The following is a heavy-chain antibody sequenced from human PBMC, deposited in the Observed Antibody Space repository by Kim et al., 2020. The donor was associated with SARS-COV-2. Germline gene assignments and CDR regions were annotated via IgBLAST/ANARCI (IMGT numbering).Heavy chain of an antibody. D-gene: IGHD5-12*01. CDR1: GYTFTGYY. Sequence: ASVKVSCKASGYTFTGYYMHWVRQAPGQGLEWMGWINPNSGGTNYAQKFQGRVTMTRDTSISTAYMELSRLRSDDTAVYYCARVFGDGYNYFDYWGQGTLVTVSS. J-gene: IGHJ4*02. CDR2: INPNSGGT. CDR3: ARVFGDGYNYFDY. V-gene: IGHV1-2*02.